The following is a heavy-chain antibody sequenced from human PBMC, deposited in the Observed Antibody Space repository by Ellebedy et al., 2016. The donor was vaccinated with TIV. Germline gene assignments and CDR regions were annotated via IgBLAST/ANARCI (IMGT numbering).Heavy chain of an antibody. CDR1: GFTFSSYW. CDR3: ARGRPLNYYGSGAFDY. V-gene: IGHV3-74*01. J-gene: IGHJ4*02. Sequence: GESLKISXAASGFTFSSYWMHWVRQAPGKGLVWVSRINSDGSSTTYADSVKGRFTISRDNAKNTLYLQMNSLRAEDTAVYYCARGRPLNYYGSGAFDYWGQGTLVTVSS. CDR2: INSDGSST. D-gene: IGHD3-10*01.